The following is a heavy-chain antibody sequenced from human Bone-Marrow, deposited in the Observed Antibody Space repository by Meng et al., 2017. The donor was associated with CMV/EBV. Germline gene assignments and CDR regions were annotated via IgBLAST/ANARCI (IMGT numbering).Heavy chain of an antibody. CDR2: ISYDGSNK. V-gene: IGHV3-30*04. CDR1: GFTFSSYA. J-gene: IGHJ6*02. CDR3: ARAPLEQPSWFYYYYYGMDV. Sequence: GESLKISCAASGFTFSSYAMHWVHQAPGKGLEWVAVISYDGSNKYYADSVKGRFTISRDNSKNTLYLQMNSLRAEDTAVYYCARAPLEQPSWFYYYYYGMDVWGQGTTVTVSS. D-gene: IGHD3-10*01.